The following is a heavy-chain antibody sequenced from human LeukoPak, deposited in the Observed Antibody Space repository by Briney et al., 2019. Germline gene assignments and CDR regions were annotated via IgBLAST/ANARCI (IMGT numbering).Heavy chain of an antibody. CDR1: GYTFTSYA. D-gene: IGHD3-10*01. V-gene: IGHV1-3*01. CDR2: INAGNGNT. J-gene: IGHJ4*02. CDR3: ARGYYGSGSYFGY. Sequence: ASVKVSCKASGYTFTSYAMHWVRQAPGQRLEWMGWINAGNGNTKYSQKFQGRVTITRYTSASTAYMELSSLRSEDTAVYYCARGYYGSGSYFGYWGQGTLVTVSS.